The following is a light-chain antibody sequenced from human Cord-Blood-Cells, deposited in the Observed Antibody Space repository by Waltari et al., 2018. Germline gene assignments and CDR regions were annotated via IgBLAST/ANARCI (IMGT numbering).Light chain of an antibody. CDR3: MQALQTPRT. CDR2: LGS. V-gene: IGKV2-28*01. Sequence: DIVVTQSPHYLPVTPGEPASISCRSSQSLLHSNGYNYLDWYLQKPGQSPQLLIYLGSNRASGVPDRFSGSGSGTDFTLKISRVEAEDVGVYYCMQALQTPRTFGQGTKVEIK. J-gene: IGKJ1*01. CDR1: QSLLHSNGYNY.